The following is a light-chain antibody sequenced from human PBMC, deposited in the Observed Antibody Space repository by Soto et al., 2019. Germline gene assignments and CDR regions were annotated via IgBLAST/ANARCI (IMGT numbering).Light chain of an antibody. CDR2: GTS. CDR1: QSVSSKY. Sequence: EIVLTQSPGTLSLSPGERATLSCRASQSVSSKYLAWYQQKPGQAPRVLIYGTSIRDSGVPERFSGGGSVTDFTLTLTRLEPEDFAVYYCQQYGSSLFTFGPGTKVDIK. V-gene: IGKV3-20*01. J-gene: IGKJ3*01. CDR3: QQYGSSLFT.